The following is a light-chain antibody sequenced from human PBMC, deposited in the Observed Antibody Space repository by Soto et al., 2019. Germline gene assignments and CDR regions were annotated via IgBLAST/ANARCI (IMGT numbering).Light chain of an antibody. CDR2: GAS. J-gene: IGKJ5*01. V-gene: IGKV3-20*01. CDR1: QSVSSSY. CDR3: QQYGSSPPIT. Sequence: ETVLTQSPGTLSLSPGERATLSCRASQSVSSSYLAWYQQKPGQAPRLLIYGASSRATGIPDRFSGSGSGTDFTLTISRLEPEDFAVYYCQQYGSSPPITFGQGDTTGD.